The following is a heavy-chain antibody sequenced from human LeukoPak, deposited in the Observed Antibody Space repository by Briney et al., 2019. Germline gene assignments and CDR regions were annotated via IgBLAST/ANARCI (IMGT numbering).Heavy chain of an antibody. J-gene: IGHJ4*02. D-gene: IGHD3-16*02. V-gene: IGHV3-48*01. CDR3: VRDRGISFYFDY. CDR1: GFTFSRYS. CDR2: IDSSSSTI. Sequence: GGSLRLSCAASGFTFSRYSMTWVRQAPGKGLEWVSYIDSSSSTIYYADSVKGRFTVSRDNAKNSLDLQMNSLRADDTAVYYCVRDRGISFYFDYWGQGTLVTVSS.